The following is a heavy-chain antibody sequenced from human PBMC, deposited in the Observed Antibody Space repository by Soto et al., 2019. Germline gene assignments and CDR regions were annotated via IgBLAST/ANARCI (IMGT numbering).Heavy chain of an antibody. CDR1: GYTFTGYY. CDR3: ARYEITGEFDY. Sequence: ASVKVCKASGYTFTGYYMHWVRQAPGQGLEWMGWINPNSGGTNYAQKFQGWVTMTRDTSISTAYMELSRLRSDDTAVYYCARYEITGEFDYWGQGTLVTVSS. D-gene: IGHD7-27*01. V-gene: IGHV1-2*04. J-gene: IGHJ4*02. CDR2: INPNSGGT.